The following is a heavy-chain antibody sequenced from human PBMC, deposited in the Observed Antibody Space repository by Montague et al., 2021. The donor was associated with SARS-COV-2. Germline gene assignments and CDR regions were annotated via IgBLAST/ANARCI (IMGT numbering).Heavy chain of an antibody. CDR2: IYYSGTT. D-gene: IGHD6-19*01. CDR3: ARETYTSGWFRQFDY. J-gene: IGHJ4*02. Sequence: SETLSLTCTVSGGSISSSNYYWGRIRQPPGKGLEWIGSIYYSGTTYYNPSLQSRVTISVDTSKKQFSLKLSSVTAADTAVYYCARETYTSGWFRQFDYWGQGTLVTVSS. V-gene: IGHV4-39*01. CDR1: GGSISSSNYY.